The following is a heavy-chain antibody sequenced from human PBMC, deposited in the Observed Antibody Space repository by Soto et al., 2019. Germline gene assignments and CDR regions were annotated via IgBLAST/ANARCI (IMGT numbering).Heavy chain of an antibody. V-gene: IGHV1-69*13. CDR1: GGTFSSYA. CDR3: ARDRAQYYYDSSGYYYRHFDY. CDR2: IIPIFGTA. D-gene: IGHD3-22*01. J-gene: IGHJ4*01. Sequence: SVKVSCKASGGTFSSYAISWVRQAPGQGLEWMGGIIPIFGTANYAQKFQGRVTITADESTSTAYMELSSLRSEDTAVYYCARDRAQYYYDSSGYYYRHFDYWGQ.